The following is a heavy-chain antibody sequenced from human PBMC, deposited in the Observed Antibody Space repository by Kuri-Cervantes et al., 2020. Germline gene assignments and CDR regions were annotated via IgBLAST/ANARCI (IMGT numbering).Heavy chain of an antibody. D-gene: IGHD3-22*01. Sequence: ASVKVSCKASGYTFTGYYMHWVRQAPGQGLEWMGWINPNSGGTNYAQKFQGRVTMTRDTSISTAYMELSRLRSDDTAVYYCARSLYYYDSSGYSEEAFDIWGQGTMVTVSS. CDR1: GYTFTGYY. J-gene: IGHJ3*02. CDR2: INPNSGGT. V-gene: IGHV1-2*02. CDR3: ARSLYYYDSSGYSEEAFDI.